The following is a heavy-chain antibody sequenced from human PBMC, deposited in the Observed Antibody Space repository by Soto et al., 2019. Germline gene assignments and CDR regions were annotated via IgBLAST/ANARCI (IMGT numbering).Heavy chain of an antibody. CDR3: ARGAAARYSWFDR. V-gene: IGHV4-61*01. CDR2: VYYSGGT. J-gene: IGHJ5*02. D-gene: IGHD6-6*01. CDR1: GGSVSSGSYY. Sequence: QVQLQESGPGLVKPSETLSLTCTVSGGSVSSGSYYWSWIRQPPGKGLEWVGCVYYSGGTNYNPSLKSRVSILIDTSKKQFSLKPNSVTAADTAVYYCARGAAARYSWFDRWGQGTLVTVSS.